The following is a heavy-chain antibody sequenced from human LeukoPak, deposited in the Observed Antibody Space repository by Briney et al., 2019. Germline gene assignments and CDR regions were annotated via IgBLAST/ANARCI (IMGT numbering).Heavy chain of an antibody. CDR2: IRYDGSNK. CDR1: GFTFSSYG. J-gene: IGHJ4*02. Sequence: PGGSLRLSCAASGFTFSSYGMHWVRQAPGKGLEWVAFIRYDGSNKYYADSVKGRFTISRDNSKNTLYLHINSLRPEDTAVYYCVKDNPLDYWGQGTLVIVSS. CDR3: VKDNPLDY. V-gene: IGHV3-30*02. D-gene: IGHD1-14*01.